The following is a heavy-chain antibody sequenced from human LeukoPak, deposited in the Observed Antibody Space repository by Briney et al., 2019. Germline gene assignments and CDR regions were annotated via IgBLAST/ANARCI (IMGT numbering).Heavy chain of an antibody. V-gene: IGHV1-2*02. CDR2: FNPTGGGS. Sequence: ASVKVSCTASGYTFTDYYMHWVRQVPGQGLEWVGWFNPTGGGSHLAQKFQGRVALTMDASINTAYLDVIRLRSDDTAFYYGAKVAFDSSGYQYCSDPWGQGSLVTVSS. CDR1: GYTFTDYY. J-gene: IGHJ5*02. D-gene: IGHD3-22*01. CDR3: AKVAFDSSGYQYCSDP.